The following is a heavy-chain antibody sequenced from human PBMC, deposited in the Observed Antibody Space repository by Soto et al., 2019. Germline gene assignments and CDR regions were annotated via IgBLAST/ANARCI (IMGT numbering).Heavy chain of an antibody. Sequence: GESLKISCKGSGYSFTSYWIGWVRQMPGKGLEWMGIIYPGDSDTRYSPSFQGQVTISADKSISTAYLQWSSLKASDTAMYHCVADSSYGSHWVSHFDQWGRGTLVTVSS. D-gene: IGHD3-16*01. J-gene: IGHJ4*02. CDR2: IYPGDSDT. CDR1: GYSFTSYW. CDR3: VADSSYGSHWVSHFDQ. V-gene: IGHV5-51*01.